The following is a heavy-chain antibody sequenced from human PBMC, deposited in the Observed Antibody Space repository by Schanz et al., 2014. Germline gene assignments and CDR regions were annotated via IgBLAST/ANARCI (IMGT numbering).Heavy chain of an antibody. V-gene: IGHV1-8*01. D-gene: IGHD6-19*01. CDR3: ARLGTGMAVAGSVIDSYYYYMDV. Sequence: QVHLVQSGAEAKKPGASVKVSCKASGYNITSNDVTWVRQATGQGLEWMGWMNPNSGNTGYAQKFQGRVTMTGNTSISTAYMELSSLRSEDTAVYYCARLGTGMAVAGSVIDSYYYYMDVWGEGTTVTVSS. CDR1: GYNITSND. CDR2: MNPNSGNT. J-gene: IGHJ6*03.